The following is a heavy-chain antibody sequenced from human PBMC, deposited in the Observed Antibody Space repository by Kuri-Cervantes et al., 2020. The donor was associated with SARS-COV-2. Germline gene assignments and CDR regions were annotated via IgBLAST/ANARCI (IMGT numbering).Heavy chain of an antibody. CDR2: VYYNGNT. Sequence: SETLSLTCTVSGGSISSGGYYWSWVRQHPGRGPEWIGYVYYNGNTFYSPSLKSRVTMSIDTSRNQFSLRLSSVTAADTAVYYCATSGYYDFWSGYYFDYWGQGTLVTVSS. CDR1: GGSISSGGYY. CDR3: ATSGYYDFWSGYYFDY. J-gene: IGHJ4*02. V-gene: IGHV4-31*03. D-gene: IGHD3-3*01.